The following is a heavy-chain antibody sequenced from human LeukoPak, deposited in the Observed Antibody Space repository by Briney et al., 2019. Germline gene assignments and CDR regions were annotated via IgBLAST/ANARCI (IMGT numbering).Heavy chain of an antibody. V-gene: IGHV4-59*01. CDR1: GGSISSYY. D-gene: IGHD5-24*01. J-gene: IGHJ4*02. CDR2: IYYSGST. CDR3: AGMLRRDGYNYGVYYFDY. Sequence: SETLSLTCTVSGGSISSYYWSWIRQPPGKGLEWIGYIYYSGSTNYNPSLKSRVTISVDAFKNQFSLKLSSVTAADTAVYYCAGMLRRDGYNYGVYYFDYWGQGTLVTVSS.